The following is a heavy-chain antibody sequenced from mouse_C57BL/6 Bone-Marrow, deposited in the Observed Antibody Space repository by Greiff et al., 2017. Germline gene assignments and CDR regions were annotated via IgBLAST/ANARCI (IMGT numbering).Heavy chain of an antibody. CDR3: ASHYYYGSY. V-gene: IGHV1-64*01. D-gene: IGHD1-1*01. J-gene: IGHJ2*01. CDR1: GYTFTSYW. CDR2: IQPSSGST. Sequence: QVQLQQPGAELVKPGASVKLSCKASGYTFTSYWMDWVKQRPGQGREWIGMIQPSSGSTNYNEKFKSKATLTVEKSSSTAYMQLSSLTSEDSAVYYCASHYYYGSYWGQGTTLTVSS.